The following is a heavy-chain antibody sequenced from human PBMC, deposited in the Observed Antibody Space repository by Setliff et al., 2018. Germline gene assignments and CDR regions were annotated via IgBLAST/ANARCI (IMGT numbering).Heavy chain of an antibody. D-gene: IGHD3-3*01. V-gene: IGHV4-59*11. CDR1: GGSISSHY. CDR2: IYYSGST. Sequence: PSETLSLTCTVSGGSISSHYWSWIRQPPGKGLGWIGYIYYSGSTNYNPSLKSRVTISVDTSKNQFSLKLSSVTAADTAVYYCARDLDLNYDFWSGYYYGNAFDIWGQGTMVTVSS. J-gene: IGHJ3*02. CDR3: ARDLDLNYDFWSGYYYGNAFDI.